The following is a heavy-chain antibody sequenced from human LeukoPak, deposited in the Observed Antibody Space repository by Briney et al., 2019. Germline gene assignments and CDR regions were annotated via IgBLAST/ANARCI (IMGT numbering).Heavy chain of an antibody. CDR1: GGSISSSSYS. V-gene: IGHV4-39*07. D-gene: IGHD4-23*01. J-gene: IGHJ5*02. Sequence: SETLSLTCTVSGGSISSSSYSWGWIRQPPEKGLEWIGSIYYSGSTYYNPSLKSRVTISVDTSKNQFSLKLSSVTAADTAVYYCAREAVVTPWNWFDPWGQGTLVTVSS. CDR2: IYYSGST. CDR3: AREAVVTPWNWFDP.